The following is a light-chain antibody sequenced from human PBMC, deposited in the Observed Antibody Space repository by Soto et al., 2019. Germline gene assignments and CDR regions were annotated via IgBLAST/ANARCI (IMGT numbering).Light chain of an antibody. CDR2: DAS. CDR3: QHYDHLPPLS. Sequence: DIQMTQSPSSLSASVGDRVTITCQASQDIKNYLNWYQQKPGKAPNLLIYDASNLKTGEPSRFSGSGSATHFTFTISSLQPEDIATYYCQHYDHLPPLSFGGGTKVEIK. J-gene: IGKJ4*01. V-gene: IGKV1-33*01. CDR1: QDIKNY.